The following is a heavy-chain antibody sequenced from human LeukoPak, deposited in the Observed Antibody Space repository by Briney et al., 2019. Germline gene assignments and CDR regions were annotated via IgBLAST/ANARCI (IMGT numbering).Heavy chain of an antibody. CDR2: ISYDGSNK. J-gene: IGHJ6*02. V-gene: IGHV3-30*18. Sequence: GSLRLSCAASGFTFSSYGMHWVRQAPGKGLEWVAVISYDGSNKYYADSVKGRFTISRDNSKNTLYLQMNSLRAEDTAVYYCAKDLLVAAKNYYYYGMDVWGQGTTVAVSS. D-gene: IGHD5-12*01. CDR3: AKDLLVAAKNYYYYGMDV. CDR1: GFTFSSYG.